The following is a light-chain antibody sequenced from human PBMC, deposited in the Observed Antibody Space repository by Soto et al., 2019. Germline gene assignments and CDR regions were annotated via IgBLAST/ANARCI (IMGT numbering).Light chain of an antibody. CDR2: SSS. V-gene: IGKV3-20*01. J-gene: IGKJ1*01. Sequence: VLTQSPGTLSLSPLERATLSCMASQSVSSTYLAWYQQRPGQALRLLIYSSSSRASGIPDRFSGSGSGTDFTLTISRLEPEDFAVYYCQQYRTSPPTWTFGQGTKVDIK. CDR1: QSVSSTY. CDR3: QQYRTSPPTWT.